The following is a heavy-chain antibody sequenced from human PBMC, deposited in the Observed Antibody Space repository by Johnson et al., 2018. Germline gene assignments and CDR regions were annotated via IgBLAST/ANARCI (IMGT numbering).Heavy chain of an antibody. CDR1: GFTFGSYG. Sequence: QVQLVQSGGGVVQXGRSLRLXCAASGFTFGSYGMHWVRQAPGKGLEGVAVIWYDGRHKDYAESVKGRFTISRDNFKNTLYLQMNSLRVEDTAVYYCARVRKWEPPGAGMDVWGQGTTVTVSS. CDR2: IWYDGRHK. CDR3: ARVRKWEPPGAGMDV. V-gene: IGHV3-33*01. J-gene: IGHJ6*02. D-gene: IGHD1-26*01.